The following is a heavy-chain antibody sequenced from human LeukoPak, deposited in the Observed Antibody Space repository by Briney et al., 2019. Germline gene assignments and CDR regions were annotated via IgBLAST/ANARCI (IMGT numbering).Heavy chain of an antibody. V-gene: IGHV3-30*04. CDR1: GFTFSSYA. D-gene: IGHD6-13*01. CDR3: ARDRSSNTPYYLDY. CDR2: ISYDGSNK. Sequence: GGSLRLSCAASGFTFSSYAMHWVRQAPGKGLEWVAVISYDGSNKYYADSVKGRFTISRDNSKNTLYLQMNSLRAEDTAVYYCARDRSSNTPYYLDYWGQGTLVTVSS. J-gene: IGHJ4*02.